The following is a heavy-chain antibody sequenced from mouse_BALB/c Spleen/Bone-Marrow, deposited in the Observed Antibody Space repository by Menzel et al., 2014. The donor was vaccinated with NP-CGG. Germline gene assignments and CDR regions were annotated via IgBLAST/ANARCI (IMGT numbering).Heavy chain of an antibody. CDR3: ARLGNYGYHDN. Sequence: VESGGSLNLACVASGFDFSRYWISWARQAPGKGQEWIGEINPGSSTINYSPSLKDKFIISRDNAKNTLYLQMSKVRSEDTALYYCARLGNYGYHDNWGQGTTLTVSS. V-gene: IGHV4-2*02. CDR1: GFDFSRYW. CDR2: INPGSSTI. D-gene: IGHD1-2*01. J-gene: IGHJ2*01.